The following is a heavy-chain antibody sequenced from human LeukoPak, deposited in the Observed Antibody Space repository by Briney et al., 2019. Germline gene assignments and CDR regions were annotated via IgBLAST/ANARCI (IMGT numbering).Heavy chain of an antibody. D-gene: IGHD3-22*01. CDR2: ISGSGGTT. J-gene: IGHJ4*02. Sequence: GGSLRLSCAASGFTFSSYVINWVRQAPGKGLEWVSAISGSGGTTYYADSLKGRFTISRDNSKNTLYLQMNSLRAEDTAVYYCARETYYYDSSGYKSGYYFDYWGQGTLVTVSS. CDR3: ARETYYYDSSGYKSGYYFDY. V-gene: IGHV3-23*01. CDR1: GFTFSSYV.